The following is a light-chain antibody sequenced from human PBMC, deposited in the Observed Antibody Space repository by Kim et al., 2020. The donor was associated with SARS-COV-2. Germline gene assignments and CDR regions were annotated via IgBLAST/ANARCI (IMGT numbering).Light chain of an antibody. J-gene: IGKJ4*01. Sequence: LSPRETATLSCRASRSVRTYLAWYQQKPGQAPRLLISDASNRATGIPARFSGSGSETDFTLTISSLEPEDFAVYYCQQRTNWPLTFGGGTKVEIK. V-gene: IGKV3-11*01. CDR1: RSVRTY. CDR2: DAS. CDR3: QQRTNWPLT.